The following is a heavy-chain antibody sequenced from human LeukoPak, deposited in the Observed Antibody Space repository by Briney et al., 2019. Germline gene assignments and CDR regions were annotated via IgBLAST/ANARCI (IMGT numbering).Heavy chain of an antibody. J-gene: IGHJ4*02. D-gene: IGHD4-17*01. CDR3: ARVDPYGDYFEY. Sequence: SETLSLTCTVSGGSISSYYWSWIRQPPGKGLEWIGYIYYSGSTNYNPSLKSRVTISVDTSKNQFSLKLSSVTAADTAVYYCARVDPYGDYFEYWGQGTLVTVSS. V-gene: IGHV4-59*01. CDR1: GGSISSYY. CDR2: IYYSGST.